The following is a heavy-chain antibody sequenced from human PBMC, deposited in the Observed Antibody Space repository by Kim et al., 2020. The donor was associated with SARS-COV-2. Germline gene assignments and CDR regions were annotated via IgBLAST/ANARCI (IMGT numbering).Heavy chain of an antibody. V-gene: IGHV4-39*07. CDR3: ARELYSSSWYYFDY. CDR1: GGSISSSSYY. Sequence: SETLSLTCTVSGGSISSSSYYWGWIRQPPGKGLEWIGSIYYSGSTYYNPSLKSRVTISVDTSKNQFSLKLSSVTAADTAVYYCARELYSSSWYYFDYWGQGTLVTVSS. CDR2: IYYSGST. D-gene: IGHD6-13*01. J-gene: IGHJ4*02.